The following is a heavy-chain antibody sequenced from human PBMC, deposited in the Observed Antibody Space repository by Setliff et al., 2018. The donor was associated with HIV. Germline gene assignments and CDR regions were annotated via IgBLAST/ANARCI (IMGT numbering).Heavy chain of an antibody. J-gene: IGHJ3*02. CDR2: IYGGGP. CDR3: ARPHSNRWPYAFDI. Sequence: GESLKISCAVSGISASLNYMSWVRQAPGKGLEWVSTIYGGGPSYADSVKGRFTISRDNTKSTLYLQMHSLTAEDTAVYYCARPHSNRWPYAFDIWGQGTMVTVSS. V-gene: IGHV3-66*02. CDR1: GISASLNY. D-gene: IGHD6-13*01.